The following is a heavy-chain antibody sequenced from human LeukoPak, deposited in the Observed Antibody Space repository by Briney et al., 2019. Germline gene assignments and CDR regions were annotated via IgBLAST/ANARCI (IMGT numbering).Heavy chain of an antibody. V-gene: IGHV3-30*18. Sequence: GRSLRLSCAASGFTFSSYGMHWVRQAPGKGLEWVAVISYGGSNKYYADSVKGRFTISRDNSKNTLYLQMNSLRAEDTAVYYCAKDLSIAAAVAPFDYWGQGTLVTVSS. J-gene: IGHJ4*02. D-gene: IGHD6-13*01. CDR1: GFTFSSYG. CDR3: AKDLSIAAAVAPFDY. CDR2: ISYGGSNK.